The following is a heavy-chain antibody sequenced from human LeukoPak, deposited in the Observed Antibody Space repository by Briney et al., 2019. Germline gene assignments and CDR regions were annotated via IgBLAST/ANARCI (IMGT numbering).Heavy chain of an antibody. CDR2: FDPEDGET. D-gene: IGHD3-22*01. Sequence: ASVKVSCKVSGYTLTELSMHWVRQAPGKGLEWMGGFDPEDGETIYAQKFQGRVTMTEDTSTDTAYMELNSLRSGDTAVYYFAFLDIYAGSGYYKAYFDYWGQGTLVTVSS. CDR3: AFLDIYAGSGYYKAYFDY. CDR1: GYTLTELS. V-gene: IGHV1-24*01. J-gene: IGHJ4*02.